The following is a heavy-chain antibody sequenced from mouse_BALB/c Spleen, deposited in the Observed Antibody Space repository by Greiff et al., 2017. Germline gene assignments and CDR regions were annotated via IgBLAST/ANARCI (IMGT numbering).Heavy chain of an antibody. J-gene: IGHJ4*01. Sequence: EVQVVESGGDLVKPGGSLKLSCAASGFTFSSYGMSWVRQTPDKRLEWVATISSGGSYTYYPDSVKGRFTISRDNAKNTLYLQMSSLKSEDTAMYYCARHGGSSMDYWGQGTSVTVSS. CDR1: GFTFSSYG. CDR3: ARHGGSSMDY. V-gene: IGHV5-6*01. CDR2: ISSGGSYT.